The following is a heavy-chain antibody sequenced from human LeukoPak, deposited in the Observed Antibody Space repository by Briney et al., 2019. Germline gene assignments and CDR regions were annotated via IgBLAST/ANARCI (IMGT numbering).Heavy chain of an antibody. CDR3: ARDYCSSTSCYHDFEY. CDR1: GVTLSSFA. J-gene: IGHJ4*02. Sequence: PGGSLRLSCAASGVTLSSFAMSWARQAPGKGLEWVSGISSSGSGDNTYYADSVKGRFTIFRDNAKNSLYLQMNSLRAEDTAVYYCARDYCSSTSCYHDFEYWGQGTLVTVSS. V-gene: IGHV3-23*01. CDR2: ISSSGSGDNT. D-gene: IGHD2-2*01.